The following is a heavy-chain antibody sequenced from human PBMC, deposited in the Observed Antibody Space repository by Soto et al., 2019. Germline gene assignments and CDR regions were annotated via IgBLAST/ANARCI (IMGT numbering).Heavy chain of an antibody. J-gene: IGHJ4*01. V-gene: IGHV4-34*01. CDR3: ARRWSRYNSH. D-gene: IGHD2-15*01. CDR1: GGAFSGYY. CDR2: INHRGST. Sequence: PSETLSLTCAVYGGAFSGYYWSWIRQPPGKGLEWIGEINHRGSTNYNPSLKSRVTISVDTSKNQFSLILSSVTAAVTAVYYCARRWSRYNSHWGHGTLVTVSS.